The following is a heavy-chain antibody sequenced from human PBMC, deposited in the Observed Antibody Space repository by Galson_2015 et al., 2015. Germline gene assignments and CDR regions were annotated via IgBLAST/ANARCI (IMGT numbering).Heavy chain of an antibody. CDR1: GFTFSNFG. V-gene: IGHV3-30*18. Sequence: SLRLSCAASGFTFSNFGMHWVRQAPGKGLEWVAFISDNGNHKYYADSVKGRFTISRDKSKNTLYLQINSLKPEDTAVYYCAKSGYSDYDLDYWGQGTLVTVSS. CDR2: ISDNGNHK. D-gene: IGHD5-12*01. CDR3: AKSGYSDYDLDY. J-gene: IGHJ4*02.